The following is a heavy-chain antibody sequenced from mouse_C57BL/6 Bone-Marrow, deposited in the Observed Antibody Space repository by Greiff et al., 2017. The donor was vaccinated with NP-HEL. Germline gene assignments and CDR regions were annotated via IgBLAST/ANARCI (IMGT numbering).Heavy chain of an antibody. CDR1: GFKIKDDY. J-gene: IGHJ2*01. Sequence: VQLQQSGAELVRPGASVKLSCTASGFKIKDDYMHWVKQRPEQGLEWIGWIDPENGDTEYASQFPGKAIITADTSSNTAYLQLSSLTAEDTAGYYCTLYGADYGGKGTTLTVSS. V-gene: IGHV14-4*01. CDR2: IDPENGDT. D-gene: IGHD1-2*01. CDR3: TLYGADY.